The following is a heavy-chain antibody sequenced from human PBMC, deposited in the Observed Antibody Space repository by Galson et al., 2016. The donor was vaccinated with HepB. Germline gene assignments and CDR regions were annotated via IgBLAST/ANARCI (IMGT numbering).Heavy chain of an antibody. D-gene: IGHD2-21*01. CDR1: GYTFTTYS. CDR2: INPSGGST. Sequence: SVKVSCKASGYTFTTYSMHWVRQAPGQGLEWMGIINPSGGSTSYTQKFQGRVTLTRDTSTSTVYMELSSLRSEDTAVYYCARDWADRYQLGYFDYWGQGTLVTVSS. CDR3: ARDWADRYQLGYFDY. J-gene: IGHJ4*02. V-gene: IGHV1-46*01.